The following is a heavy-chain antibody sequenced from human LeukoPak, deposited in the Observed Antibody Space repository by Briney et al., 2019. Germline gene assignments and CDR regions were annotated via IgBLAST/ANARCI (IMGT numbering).Heavy chain of an antibody. Sequence: SETLSLTCTVSGGSISSYYWSWIRQPPGEGLEWIGYIYYSGSTNYNPSLKSRVTISVDTSKNQFSLKLSSVTAADTAVYYCARGPYDSSGYYKYYFDYWGQGTLVTVSS. J-gene: IGHJ4*02. V-gene: IGHV4-59*01. CDR3: ARGPYDSSGYYKYYFDY. D-gene: IGHD3-22*01. CDR2: IYYSGST. CDR1: GGSISSYY.